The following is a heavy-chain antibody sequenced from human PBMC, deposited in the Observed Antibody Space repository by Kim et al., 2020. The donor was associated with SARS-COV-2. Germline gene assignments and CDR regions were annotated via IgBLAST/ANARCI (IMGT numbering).Heavy chain of an antibody. V-gene: IGHV3-15*01. D-gene: IGHD1-26*01. CDR3: TTDLSGSYGLLFDY. Sequence: GGSLRLSCAASGFTFSNAWISWVRQAPGKGLEWVGRIKSKTDGGTTDYAAPVKGRFTISRDDSKNTLYLQMNSLKTEDTAVYYCTTDLSGSYGLLFDYWGQGTLVTVSS. J-gene: IGHJ4*02. CDR2: IKSKTDGGTT. CDR1: GFTFSNAW.